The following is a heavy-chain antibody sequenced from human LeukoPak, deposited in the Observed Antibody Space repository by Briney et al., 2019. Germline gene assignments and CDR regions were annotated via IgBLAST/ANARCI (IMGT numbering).Heavy chain of an antibody. J-gene: IGHJ4*02. V-gene: IGHV1-46*01. CDR3: ARTFGGVHPMDY. CDR2: INPSGGST. D-gene: IGHD3-16*01. CDR1: GYTFTSYD. Sequence: ASVKVSCKASGYTFTSYDINWVRQAPGQGLEWMGIINPSGGSTSYAQKFQGRVTMTRDMSTSTVYMELSSLRSEDTAVYYCARTFGGVHPMDYWGQGTLVTVSS.